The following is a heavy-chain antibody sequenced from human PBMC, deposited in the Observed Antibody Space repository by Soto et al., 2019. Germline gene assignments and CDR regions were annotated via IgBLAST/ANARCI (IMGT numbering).Heavy chain of an antibody. Sequence: PSETLSLTCAVSGGSISSSNWWSWVRQPPGKGLEWIGEIYHSGSTNYNPSLKSRVTISVDKSKNQFSLKLSSVTAADTAVYYCAREVILTGYRIPITNWFDPWGQGTLVTVSS. J-gene: IGHJ5*02. CDR3: AREVILTGYRIPITNWFDP. D-gene: IGHD3-9*01. CDR1: GGSISSSNW. V-gene: IGHV4-4*02. CDR2: IYHSGST.